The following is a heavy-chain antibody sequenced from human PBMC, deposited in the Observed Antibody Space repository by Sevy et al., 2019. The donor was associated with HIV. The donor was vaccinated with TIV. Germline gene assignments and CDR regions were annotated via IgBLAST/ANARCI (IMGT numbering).Heavy chain of an antibody. CDR1: GGSISSGGYS. CDR3: ARGREVFPLQPNSNWFDP. D-gene: IGHD1-1*01. J-gene: IGHJ5*02. V-gene: IGHV4-30-2*01. Sequence: SETLSLTCAVSGGSISSGGYSWSWIRQPPGKGLEWIGYIYHSGSTYYNPSLKSRVTISVDRSKNQFSLKLSSVTAADTAVYYCARGREVFPLQPNSNWFDPWGQGTLVTVSS. CDR2: IYHSGST.